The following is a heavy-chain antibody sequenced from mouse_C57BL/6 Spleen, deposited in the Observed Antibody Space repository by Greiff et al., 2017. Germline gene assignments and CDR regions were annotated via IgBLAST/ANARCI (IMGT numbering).Heavy chain of an antibody. CDR2: IDPSDSYT. V-gene: IGHV1-50*01. Sequence: QVQLQQPGAELVKPGASVKLSCKASGYTFTSYWMQWVKQRPGQGLEWIGEIDPSDSYTNYNQKFKGKATLTVDTSSSTSYMQLSSRTSEDSAVYYCARSHFDYWGQGTTLTVSS. CDR3: ARSHFDY. J-gene: IGHJ2*01. CDR1: GYTFTSYW.